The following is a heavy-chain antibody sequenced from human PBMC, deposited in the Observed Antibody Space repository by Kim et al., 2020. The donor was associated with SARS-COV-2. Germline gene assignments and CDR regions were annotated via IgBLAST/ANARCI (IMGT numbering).Heavy chain of an antibody. CDR1: GGTFSSYA. D-gene: IGHD3-3*01. J-gene: IGHJ6*02. V-gene: IGHV1-69*13. CDR3: AREGGITIFGVVSTDAAPDYFYYGMDG. Sequence: SVKVSCKASGGTFSSYAISWVRQAPGQGLEWMGGIIPIFGTANYAQKFQGRVTITADESTSTAYMELSSLRSEDTAVYYCAREGGITIFGVVSTDAAPDYFYYGMDGWGQVTTVTVSS. CDR2: IIPIFGTA.